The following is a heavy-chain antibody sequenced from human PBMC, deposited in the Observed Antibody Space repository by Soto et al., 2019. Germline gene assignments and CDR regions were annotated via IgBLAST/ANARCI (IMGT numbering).Heavy chain of an antibody. CDR1: GGTFSSYA. CDR3: ASEGRDCSGGSCYSLGGRVLDY. D-gene: IGHD2-15*01. Sequence: SVKVSCKASGGTFSSYAISWVRQAPGQGLEWMGGIIPIFGTANYAQKFQGRVTITADESTSTAYMELSSLRSEDTAVYYCASEGRDCSGGSCYSLGGRVLDYWGQGTLVTVSS. J-gene: IGHJ4*02. CDR2: IIPIFGTA. V-gene: IGHV1-69*13.